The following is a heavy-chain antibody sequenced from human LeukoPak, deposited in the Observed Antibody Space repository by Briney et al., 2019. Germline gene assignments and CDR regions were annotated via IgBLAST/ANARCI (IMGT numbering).Heavy chain of an antibody. CDR1: GGSISSYY. D-gene: IGHD3-10*01. V-gene: IGHV4-4*07. Sequence: PSETLSLTCTVSGGSISSYYWSWIRQPAGKGLEWIGRIYTSGSTNYNPSLKSRVTMSVDTSKNQFSLKLSSVTAADTAVYYCARDMGLETPVDYYYGLDVWGQGTTVTVSS. CDR3: ARDMGLETPVDYYYGLDV. CDR2: IYTSGST. J-gene: IGHJ6*02.